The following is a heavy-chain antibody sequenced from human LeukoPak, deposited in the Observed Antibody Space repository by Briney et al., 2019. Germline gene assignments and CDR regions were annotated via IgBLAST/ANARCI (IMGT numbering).Heavy chain of an antibody. D-gene: IGHD3-10*01. CDR1: GGSISSGGYS. V-gene: IGHV4-30-2*01. J-gene: IGHJ3*02. Sequence: PSETLSLTCAVSGGSISSGGYSWSWIRQPPGEGLDWIGYIFYSGSTYYNPSLKSRVTISVDRSKNQFSLKLSSVTAADTAVYYCARLSPRTVRGSAHDAFDIWGQATVVTVSS. CDR2: IFYSGST. CDR3: ARLSPRTVRGSAHDAFDI.